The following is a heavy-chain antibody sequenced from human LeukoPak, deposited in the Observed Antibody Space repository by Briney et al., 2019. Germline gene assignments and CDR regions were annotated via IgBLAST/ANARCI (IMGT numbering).Heavy chain of an antibody. J-gene: IGHJ4*02. V-gene: IGHV3-21*01. D-gene: IGHD2-2*01. CDR3: ARDACSSTSCFRDS. Sequence: GGSLRLSCAASGFIFSTYTMNWARKAPGKGLEWVSSITSGSTYISYADSLKGRFTVSRDNARNSLYLQMNSLRAEDTAVYYCARDACSSTSCFRDSWGQGTLVTVSS. CDR1: GFIFSTYT. CDR2: ITSGSTYI.